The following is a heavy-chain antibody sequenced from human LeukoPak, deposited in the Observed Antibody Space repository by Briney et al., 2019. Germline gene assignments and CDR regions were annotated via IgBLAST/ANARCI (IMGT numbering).Heavy chain of an antibody. CDR2: ISGSGGST. CDR3: AKDTSGYSYDY. V-gene: IGHV3-23*01. Sequence: GGSLRLSCAASGFTFTSYSMNWVRQAPGKGLEWVSAISGSGGSTYYADSVKGRFTISRDNSKNTLYLQMNSLRAEDTAVYYCAKDTSGYSYDYWGQGTLVTVSS. CDR1: GFTFTSYS. J-gene: IGHJ4*02. D-gene: IGHD5-18*01.